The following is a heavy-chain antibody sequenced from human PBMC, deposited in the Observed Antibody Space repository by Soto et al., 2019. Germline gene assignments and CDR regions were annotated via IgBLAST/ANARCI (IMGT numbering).Heavy chain of an antibody. V-gene: IGHV1-18*04. CDR3: ASSDYYDSSGYPQYFDY. CDR2: ISAYNGNT. J-gene: IGHJ4*02. Sequence: ASVKVSCKASGYTFTSYGISWVRQAPGQGLEWMGWISAYNGNTNYAQKLQGRVTMTTDTSTSTAYMELRSLRSDDTAVYYCASSDYYDSSGYPQYFDYWGQGTLVTVSS. CDR1: GYTFTSYG. D-gene: IGHD3-22*01.